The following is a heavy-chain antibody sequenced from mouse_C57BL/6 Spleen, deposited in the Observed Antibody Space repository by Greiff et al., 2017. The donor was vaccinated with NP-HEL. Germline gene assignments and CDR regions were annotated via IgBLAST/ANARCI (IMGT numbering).Heavy chain of an antibody. V-gene: IGHV7-3*01. J-gene: IGHJ4*01. CDR3: ARFYDGYPFYAMDY. CDR1: GFTFTDYY. Sequence: EVKVVESGGGLVQPGGSLSLSCAASGFTFTDYYMSWVRQPPGKALEWLGFIRNKANGYTTEYSASVKGRFTISRDNSQSILYLQMNALRAEDSATYYCARFYDGYPFYAMDYWGQGTSVTVSS. CDR2: IRNKANGYTT. D-gene: IGHD2-3*01.